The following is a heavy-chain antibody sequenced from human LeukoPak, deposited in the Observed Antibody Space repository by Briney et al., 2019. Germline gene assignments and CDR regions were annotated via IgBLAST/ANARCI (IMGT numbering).Heavy chain of an antibody. Sequence: SETLSLTCAVNGGSFSGYYWSWIRQPPGKGLEWIGEIDQSGTTNYNPSLKSRVAISIDTPKNQFSLKLSSVTAADTAVYYCARGSNPYQFDYWGQGTLVTVSS. CDR1: GGSFSGYY. D-gene: IGHD2-2*01. CDR3: ARGSNPYQFDY. J-gene: IGHJ4*02. CDR2: IDQSGTT. V-gene: IGHV4-34*01.